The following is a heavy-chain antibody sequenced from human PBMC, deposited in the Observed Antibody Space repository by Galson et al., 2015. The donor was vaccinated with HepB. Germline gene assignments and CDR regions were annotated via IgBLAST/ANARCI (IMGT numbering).Heavy chain of an antibody. CDR1: GFTFSSYA. J-gene: IGHJ4*02. V-gene: IGHV3-30*04. CDR3: ARDLLIGYSYAAQGVVDY. Sequence: SLRLSCAASGFTFSSYAMHWVRQAPGKGLEWVSAISYDGSNKYYADSVKGRFTISRDNSKNTLYLQMNSLRAEDTAVYYCARDLLIGYSYAAQGVVDYLGQGTLVTVSS. CDR2: ISYDGSNK. D-gene: IGHD5-18*01.